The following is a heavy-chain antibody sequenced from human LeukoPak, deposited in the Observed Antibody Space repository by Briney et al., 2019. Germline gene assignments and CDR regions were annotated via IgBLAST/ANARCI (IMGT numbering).Heavy chain of an antibody. V-gene: IGHV3-53*04. CDR3: ARYSIDYYDSSGYIDY. Sequence: PGGSLRLSCAASGFTVSSNYMSWVRQAPGKGLEWVSVIYSGGSTYYADSVKGRFTISRHSSKNTLHLQMNSLRAEDTAVYYCARYSIDYYDSSGYIDYWGQGTLVTVSS. CDR2: IYSGGST. D-gene: IGHD3-22*01. J-gene: IGHJ4*02. CDR1: GFTVSSNY.